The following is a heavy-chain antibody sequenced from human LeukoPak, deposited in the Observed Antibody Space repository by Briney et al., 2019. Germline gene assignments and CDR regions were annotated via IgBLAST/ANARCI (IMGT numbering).Heavy chain of an antibody. V-gene: IGHV3-30*02. J-gene: IGHJ6*02. CDR1: GFIFGSYV. Sequence: PGGSLRLSCAGSGFIFGSYVMSWVRQTPGMGLQWVALTLYDGSRKYYEDSVKGRFIISRDNSENTLYLQMDSLRVKDTAIYYCARGRQALYGMDVWGQGTTVTVSS. CDR3: ARGRQALYGMDV. CDR2: TLYDGSRK.